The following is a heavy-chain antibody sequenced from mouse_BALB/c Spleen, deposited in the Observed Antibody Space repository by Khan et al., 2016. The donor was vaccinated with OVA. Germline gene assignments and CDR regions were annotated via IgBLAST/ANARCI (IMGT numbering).Heavy chain of an antibody. V-gene: IGHV1-5*01. CDR1: GYIFSSYW. CDR2: IYPGNSDT. CDR3: TRWGYWFAY. Sequence: VQLQQSGTVLARPGASVKMSCEASGYIFSSYWMHWVKQRPGQGLEWIGAIYPGNSDTNYNQKFKGMAKLTAVTSTSTAYMELSSLTNEDSAVYYCTRWGYWFAYWGQGTLVTVSA. J-gene: IGHJ3*01. D-gene: IGHD3-1*01.